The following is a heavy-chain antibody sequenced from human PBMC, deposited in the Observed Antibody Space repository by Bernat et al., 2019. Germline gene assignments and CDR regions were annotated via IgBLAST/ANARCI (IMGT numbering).Heavy chain of an antibody. Sequence: EVHVVESGGGLVQPRGSLRLSCSASRFSFSGFSMHWVRQAPGKGLEYVSAIGPDGVGTWYADSVKGRFTISRDNSKNTLYLQMTSLRAEDTALYYCVNDLHAVVFNWGQGAQVTVSS. J-gene: IGHJ4*02. CDR1: RFSFSGFS. CDR2: IGPDGVGT. D-gene: IGHD2-21*01. V-gene: IGHV3-64D*08. CDR3: VNDLHAVVFN.